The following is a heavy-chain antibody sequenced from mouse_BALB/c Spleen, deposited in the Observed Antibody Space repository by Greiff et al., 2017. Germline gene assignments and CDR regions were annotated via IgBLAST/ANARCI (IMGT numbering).Heavy chain of an antibody. CDR2: IYPGDGDT. D-gene: IGHD4-1*01. CDR1: GYTFTSYW. Sequence: VQLVESGAELARPGASVKLSCKASGYTFTSYWMQWVKQRPGQGLEWIGAIYPGDGDTRYTQKFKGKATLTADKSSSTAYMQLSSLASEDSAVYYCARGNWSWYFDVWGAGTTVTVSS. J-gene: IGHJ1*01. CDR3: ARGNWSWYFDV. V-gene: IGHV1-87*01.